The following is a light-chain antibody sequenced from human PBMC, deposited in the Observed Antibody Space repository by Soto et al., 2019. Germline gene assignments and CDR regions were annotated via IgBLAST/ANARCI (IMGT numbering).Light chain of an antibody. CDR3: AAWDDSLNGWV. V-gene: IGLV1-47*02. Sequence: QSVLIQPPSASATPGQRVTVSCSGSSSNIGNNYVYWFQQLPGAAPKLLMYSNNQRPSGVPDRFSGSKSGTSASLALSGLXXXXXXXXFCAAWDDSLNGWVFGGGTKLTVL. CDR2: SNN. CDR1: SSNIGNNY. J-gene: IGLJ3*02.